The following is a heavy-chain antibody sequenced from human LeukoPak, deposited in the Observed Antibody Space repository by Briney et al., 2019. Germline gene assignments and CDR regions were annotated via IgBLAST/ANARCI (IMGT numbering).Heavy chain of an antibody. CDR1: GFTFNTYT. D-gene: IGHD6-13*01. J-gene: IGHJ4*02. V-gene: IGHV3-48*01. CDR2: ISGSSGII. CDR3: ARGSGSSSLIDY. Sequence: GGSLRLSCAASGFTFNTYTMNWVRQAPGKGLEWVSYISGSSGIIDYADSVRGRITISRDNAKNSLYLQMNSLRAEDTAVYYCARGSGSSSLIDYWGQGTLVTVSS.